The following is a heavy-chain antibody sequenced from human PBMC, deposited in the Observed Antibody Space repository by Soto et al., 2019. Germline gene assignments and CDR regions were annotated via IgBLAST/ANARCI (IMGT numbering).Heavy chain of an antibody. Sequence: PSVKVSFKASGYTFSNYGISWVRQGPGQGLEWMGWISGYNVNTHYEEKVQDRIKMTTDTSTSTTYLELRSLRSDDTAVYFCARDPGFGFGYSYAFAMDVWGQGTPVTVSS. CDR3: ARDPGFGFGYSYAFAMDV. D-gene: IGHD5-18*01. J-gene: IGHJ6*02. V-gene: IGHV1-18*01. CDR1: GYTFSNYG. CDR2: ISGYNVNT.